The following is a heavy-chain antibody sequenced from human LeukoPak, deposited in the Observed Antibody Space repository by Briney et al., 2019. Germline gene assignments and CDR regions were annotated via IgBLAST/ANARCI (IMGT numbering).Heavy chain of an antibody. CDR1: GFTFSSYA. D-gene: IGHD2-15*01. CDR3: TTPPPYCSGGSCYAQHDY. Sequence: GGSLRLSCAASGFTFSSYAMSWVRQAPGKGLEWVSAISGSGGSTYYADSVKGRFTISRDNSKNTLYLQMNSLRAEDTAVYYCTTPPPYCSGGSCYAQHDYWGQGTLVAVSS. V-gene: IGHV3-23*01. J-gene: IGHJ4*02. CDR2: ISGSGGST.